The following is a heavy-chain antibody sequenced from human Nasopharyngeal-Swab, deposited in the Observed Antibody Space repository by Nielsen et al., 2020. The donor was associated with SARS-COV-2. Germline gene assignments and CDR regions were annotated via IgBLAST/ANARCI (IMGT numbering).Heavy chain of an antibody. V-gene: IGHV3-48*03. CDR3: ARESYEWELHGGY. CDR2: ISSSGSTI. Sequence: GGSLRLSCAASGFTFSSYEMNWVRQAPGKGLEWVSYISSSGSTIYYADSVKGRFTISRDNAKNSLYLQMNSLRAEDTAVYCCARESYEWELHGGYWGQGTLVTVSS. D-gene: IGHD1-26*01. CDR1: GFTFSSYE. J-gene: IGHJ4*02.